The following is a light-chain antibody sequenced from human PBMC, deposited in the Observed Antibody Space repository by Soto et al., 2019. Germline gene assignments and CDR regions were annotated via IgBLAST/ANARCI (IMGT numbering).Light chain of an antibody. J-gene: IGKJ4*01. Sequence: DIVLTQSPGTLSLSPGERGTLSCRASQSISSSYLAWYQQKPGQAPRLLIYGASTRATGIPDRFSGSGSGTDFTLTISRPEPEDFAVYYRQQYVNSLTFGGGTKLQIK. CDR1: QSISSSY. CDR3: QQYVNSLT. V-gene: IGKV3-20*01. CDR2: GAS.